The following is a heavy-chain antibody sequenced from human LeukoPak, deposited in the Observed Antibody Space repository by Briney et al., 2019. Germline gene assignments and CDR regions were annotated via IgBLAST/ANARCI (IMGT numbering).Heavy chain of an antibody. CDR3: ARAFVSYYYYGMDV. J-gene: IGHJ6*02. V-gene: IGHV1-2*02. D-gene: IGHD3-16*01. CDR2: INPNSGGT. CDR1: GYTFTGYY. Sequence: ASVKASCKASGYTFTGYYMHWVRQAPGQGLEWMGWINPNSGGTNYAQKFQGRVTMTRDTSTSTAYMELSSLRSEDMAVYYCARAFVSYYYYGMDVWGQGTTVTVSS.